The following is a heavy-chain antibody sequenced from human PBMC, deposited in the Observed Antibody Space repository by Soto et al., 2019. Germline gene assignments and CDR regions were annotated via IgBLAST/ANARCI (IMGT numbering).Heavy chain of an antibody. J-gene: IGHJ5*02. CDR2: INPNMGGA. CDR1: GYTFTGYY. CDR3: ARDGAGVVVAAADWFDH. Sequence: QVQLVQSGAEVKKPGASVKVSCKASGYTFTGYYMHWVRQTPGQGLELMGWINPNMGGANYAQKIQGRVTMTRDTSISTACRELSRLRSDDTAVYYCARDGAGVVVAAADWFDHWGQGTLVTVSS. V-gene: IGHV1-2*02. D-gene: IGHD2-15*01.